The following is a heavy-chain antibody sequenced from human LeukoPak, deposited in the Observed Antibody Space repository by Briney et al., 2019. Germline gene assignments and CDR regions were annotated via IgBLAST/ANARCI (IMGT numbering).Heavy chain of an antibody. Sequence: PGGSLRLSCAASGFTFSSYAMSWVRQAPGKGLEWVSAISGSGGSTYYADSVKGRFTISRDNSKNTLYLQMNSLRAEDTAVYYCARGLRYCSGGSCYRHPRYRYFDLWGRGTLVTVSS. CDR2: ISGSGGST. D-gene: IGHD2-15*01. CDR1: GFTFSSYA. CDR3: ARGLRYCSGGSCYRHPRYRYFDL. V-gene: IGHV3-23*01. J-gene: IGHJ2*01.